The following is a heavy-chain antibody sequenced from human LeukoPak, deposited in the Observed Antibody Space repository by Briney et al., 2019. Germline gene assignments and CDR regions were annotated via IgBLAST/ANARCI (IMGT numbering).Heavy chain of an antibody. CDR3: AREGYSPRDGYNFNFDY. J-gene: IGHJ4*02. CDR1: GFTFNTYA. Sequence: GGSLRLSCAASGFTFNTYAMSWVRQAPGKGLEWVSSISSSSSYRYYADSVKGRFTISRDNAKNSLYLQMNSLRAEDAAVYYCAREGYSPRDGYNFNFDYWGQGTLVTVSS. CDR2: ISSSSSYR. D-gene: IGHD5-24*01. V-gene: IGHV3-21*01.